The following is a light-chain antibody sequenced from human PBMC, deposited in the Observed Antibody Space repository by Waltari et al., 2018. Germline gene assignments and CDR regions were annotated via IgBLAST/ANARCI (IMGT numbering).Light chain of an antibody. Sequence: QSALTQPPSVSGSPGQSVTISCTGTSSDVGGYNYVSWYQQAPGKAPRLIIYEVNERPSGVPHRFSGSKSGNTASLTVSGLQPEDEGEYYCSSYAGSDNFLLFGGGTKLTVL. CDR1: SSDVGGYNY. CDR3: SSYAGSDNFLL. V-gene: IGLV2-8*01. CDR2: EVN. J-gene: IGLJ2*01.